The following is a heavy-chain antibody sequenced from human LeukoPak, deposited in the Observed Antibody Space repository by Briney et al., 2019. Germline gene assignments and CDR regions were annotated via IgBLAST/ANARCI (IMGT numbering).Heavy chain of an antibody. V-gene: IGHV4-30-4*08. Sequence: SETLSLTCTVSGGSISSDDYYWSWIRQPPGKGLEWIGFIYYSGSTYYKPSLKSRVTISLDTSKNQFSLRLSSVTAADTAVYYCARCPSPGWFDPWGQGTLVTVSS. CDR1: GGSISSDDYY. CDR3: ARCPSPGWFDP. J-gene: IGHJ5*02. CDR2: IYYSGST.